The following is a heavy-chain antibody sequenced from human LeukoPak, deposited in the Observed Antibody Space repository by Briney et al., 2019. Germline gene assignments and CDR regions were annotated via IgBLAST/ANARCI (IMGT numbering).Heavy chain of an antibody. D-gene: IGHD2/OR15-2a*01. CDR2: IFPSGGEI. CDR3: ATYRQVLLSFES. V-gene: IGHV3-21*04. Sequence: PGGSLRLSCAASGFTFSSYSMNWVRQAPGKGLEWVSSIFPSGGEIHYADSVRGRFTISRDNSKSTLSLQMNSLRAEDTAIYYCATYRQVLLSFESWGQGTLVTVSS. CDR1: GFTFSSYS. J-gene: IGHJ4*02.